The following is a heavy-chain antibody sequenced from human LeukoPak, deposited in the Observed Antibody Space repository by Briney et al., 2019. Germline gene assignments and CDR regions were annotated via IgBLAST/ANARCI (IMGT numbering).Heavy chain of an antibody. Sequence: SETLSLTCTVSGGSISSSSYYWGWIRQPPGKGLEWIGSIYYSGSTYYNPSLKSRVTISVDTSKNQFSLKLSSVTAADTAVYYCARGATMIVVVITGHFDYWGQGTLVTVSS. CDR1: GGSISSSSYY. CDR2: IYYSGST. V-gene: IGHV4-39*07. D-gene: IGHD3-22*01. CDR3: ARGATMIVVVITGHFDY. J-gene: IGHJ4*02.